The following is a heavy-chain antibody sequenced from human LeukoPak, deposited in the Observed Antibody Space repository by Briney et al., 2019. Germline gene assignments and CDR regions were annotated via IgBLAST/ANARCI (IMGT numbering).Heavy chain of an antibody. CDR2: ISSRSSYI. J-gene: IGHJ6*04. CDR1: GLTFSSYS. CDR3: AELGITIIGGV. D-gene: IGHD3-10*02. V-gene: IGHV3-21*01. Sequence: GGSLRLSCAASGLTFSSYSMNWVRQAPGKGLEWVSSISSRSSYIYYADSVKGRFTISRDNAKSSLYLQMNSLRAEDTAVYYCAELGITIIGGVWGKGTTVTISS.